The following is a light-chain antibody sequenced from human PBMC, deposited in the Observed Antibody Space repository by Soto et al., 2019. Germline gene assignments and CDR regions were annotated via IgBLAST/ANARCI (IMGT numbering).Light chain of an antibody. CDR1: SSDIGGYNH. CDR3: CAYTARTTRSWV. CDR2: DVD. V-gene: IGLV2-14*03. Sequence: QSALTQPTSVSGSPGQSITISCTGVSSDIGGYNHVSWYQQHPGKVPRLIIYDVDNRPLGVSNRFSGSQSGNMASLTISGLQAEDEADYYCCAYTARTTRSWVFGGGTQLTVL. J-gene: IGLJ3*02.